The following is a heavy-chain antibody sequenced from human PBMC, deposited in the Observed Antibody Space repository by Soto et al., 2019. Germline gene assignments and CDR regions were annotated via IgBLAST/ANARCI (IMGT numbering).Heavy chain of an antibody. V-gene: IGHV1-69*06. CDR3: ARDQAMGTIFGVVTPYYYYYGMDV. CDR1: GGTFSSYA. J-gene: IGHJ6*02. CDR2: IIPIFGTA. D-gene: IGHD3-3*01. Sequence: SXSVKVSCKASGGTFSSYAISWVRQAPVQGLEWMGGIIPIFGTANYAQKFQGRVTITADKSTSTAYMELSSLRSEDTAVYYCARDQAMGTIFGVVTPYYYYYGMDVWGQGTTVTVSS.